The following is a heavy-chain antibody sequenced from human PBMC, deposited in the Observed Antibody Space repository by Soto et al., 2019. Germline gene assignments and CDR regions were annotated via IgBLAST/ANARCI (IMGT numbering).Heavy chain of an antibody. Sequence: GGSLILSCGASGFSFSKYGMHWVRQAPGEGLEWLSLISYDGSEKWYAESVKGRFTISRDNSKNTLYLQMNSLRGDDTAVYFCAKGYEVSPPVASAWYSNYFYGMDVWGQGTTVTVSS. J-gene: IGHJ6*02. V-gene: IGHV3-30*18. CDR1: GFSFSKYG. CDR2: ISYDGSEK. D-gene: IGHD6-19*01. CDR3: AKGYEVSPPVASAWYSNYFYGMDV.